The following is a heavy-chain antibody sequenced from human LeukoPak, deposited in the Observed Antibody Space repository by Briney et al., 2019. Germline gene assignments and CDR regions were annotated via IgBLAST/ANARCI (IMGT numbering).Heavy chain of an antibody. V-gene: IGHV1-69*05. D-gene: IGHD4-17*01. CDR3: AREASSVTTWGRWFDP. J-gene: IGHJ5*02. CDR1: VGTFSSYA. CDR2: IIPIFGTA. Sequence: GASVKVSCKASVGTFSSYAISWVRQAPGQGLEWMGGIIPIFGTANSAQKLQGRVTMTTDTSTSTAYMELRSLRPDDTAVYYCAREASSVTTWGRWFDPWGQGTLVTVSS.